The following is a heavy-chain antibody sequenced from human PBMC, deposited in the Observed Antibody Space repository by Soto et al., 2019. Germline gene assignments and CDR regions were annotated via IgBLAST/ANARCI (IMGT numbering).Heavy chain of an antibody. Sequence: EVLLVESGGDLVRPGGSLRLSCAASGLPFTKAWMSWVRQAPGKGLEWVGRVKHDGTTDYAAPVKDRFIISRDESQNIVYLQMDSLHTEDTAVYYCTTDEEDHRNDEDFDYWGQGALVTVSS. CDR3: TTDEEDHRNDEDFDY. CDR2: VKHDGTT. D-gene: IGHD1-1*01. CDR1: GLPFTKAW. V-gene: IGHV3-15*01. J-gene: IGHJ4*02.